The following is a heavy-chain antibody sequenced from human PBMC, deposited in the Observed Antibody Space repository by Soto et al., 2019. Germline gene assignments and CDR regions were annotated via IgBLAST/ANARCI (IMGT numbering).Heavy chain of an antibody. D-gene: IGHD4-17*01. Sequence: QVQLVQSGADAKKPGSSVKVSCKASGGTFSSFPIRWGRQAPGQGLEWMGGITPIFGTGDYSQKFQDRMTITADESTTTVYMELSSLRSEDTAMYYCASRGPVTETIDQWGQGTLVIVSS. V-gene: IGHV1-69*01. CDR3: ASRGPVTETIDQ. CDR2: ITPIFGTG. J-gene: IGHJ4*02. CDR1: GGTFSSFP.